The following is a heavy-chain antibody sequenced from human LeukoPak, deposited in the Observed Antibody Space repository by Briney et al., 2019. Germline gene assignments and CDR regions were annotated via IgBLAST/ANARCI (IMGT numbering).Heavy chain of an antibody. Sequence: SETLSLTCTVSGGSISSYYWSWIRQPPGKGLEWIGYIYYNGSTNYNPSLKSRVTISVDTSKNQFSLKLSSVTAADTAVYYCARYHSGWYGAGFDYWGQGTLVTVSS. CDR1: GGSISSYY. D-gene: IGHD6-19*01. CDR2: IYYNGST. J-gene: IGHJ4*02. CDR3: ARYHSGWYGAGFDY. V-gene: IGHV4-59*08.